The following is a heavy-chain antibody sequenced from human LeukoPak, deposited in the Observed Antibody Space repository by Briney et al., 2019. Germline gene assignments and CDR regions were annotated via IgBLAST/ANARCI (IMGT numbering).Heavy chain of an antibody. V-gene: IGHV3-21*01. J-gene: IGHJ4*02. CDR1: GFTFSSYS. Sequence: GGSLRLSCAASGFTFSSYSMNWVRQAPGKGLECVSSISSSSSYIYYADSVKGRFTISRDNAKNSLYLQMNSLRAEDTAVYYCARDKGRDGYNLHFDYWGQGTLVTVSS. CDR3: ARDKGRDGYNLHFDY. CDR2: ISSSSSYI. D-gene: IGHD5-24*01.